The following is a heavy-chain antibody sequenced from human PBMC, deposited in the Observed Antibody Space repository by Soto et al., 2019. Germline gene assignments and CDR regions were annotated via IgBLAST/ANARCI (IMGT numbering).Heavy chain of an antibody. CDR2: ISYDGSNK. CDR1: GFTFSNYA. Sequence: QVQLVESGGGVVQPGRSLRLSCAASGFTFSNYAMHWVRQAPGKGLEWVAVISYDGSNKYYADSVKGRFTISRDNSKNTLYLQTNSLRAEDTAVYYCAGGGYCTSTSCYLNWFDPWGQGTLVTVSS. CDR3: AGGGYCTSTSCYLNWFDP. D-gene: IGHD2-2*01. V-gene: IGHV3-30-3*01. J-gene: IGHJ5*02.